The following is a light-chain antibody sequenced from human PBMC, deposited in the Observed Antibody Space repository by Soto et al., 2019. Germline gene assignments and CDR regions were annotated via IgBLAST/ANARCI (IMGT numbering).Light chain of an antibody. V-gene: IGKV3-15*01. J-gene: IGKJ4*01. Sequence: EIVMTQSPATLSVSPGERATLSCRASQSVSSNLAWYQQKPGQAPRLLIYGASTRATGIPARFSGSGSGTEFTLTIRSLQSEDSAVYYCQQYNNWPPLTFGGGTKVEIK. CDR3: QQYNNWPPLT. CDR2: GAS. CDR1: QSVSSN.